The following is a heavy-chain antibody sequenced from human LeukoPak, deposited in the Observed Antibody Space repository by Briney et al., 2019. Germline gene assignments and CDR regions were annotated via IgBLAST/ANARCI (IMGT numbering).Heavy chain of an antibody. D-gene: IGHD2-2*01. CDR2: ISYSGST. V-gene: IGHV4-59*08. CDR1: GGSISSSH. Sequence: SETLSLTCTVSGGSISSSHWSWIRQPPGKGLEWIGYISYSGSTNYNPSLRSRVTISIDTFKNQFSLKLSSVTAADTAVYYCARLCSSTSCYVSFDIWGQGTMVTVSS. J-gene: IGHJ3*02. CDR3: ARLCSSTSCYVSFDI.